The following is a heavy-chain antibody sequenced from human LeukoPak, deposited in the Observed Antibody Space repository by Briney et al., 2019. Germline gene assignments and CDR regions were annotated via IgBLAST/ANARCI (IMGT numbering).Heavy chain of an antibody. Sequence: ASVKVSCKASGYTFTGYYMHWVRQAPGQGLEWMGWINPNSGGTNYAQKFQGRVTMTRDPSISTAYMELSRPRFDDTAVYYCANNPAERRLPDYWGQGTLVTVSS. CDR2: INPNSGGT. CDR3: ANNPAERRLPDY. J-gene: IGHJ4*02. CDR1: GYTFTGYY. D-gene: IGHD1-1*01. V-gene: IGHV1-2*02.